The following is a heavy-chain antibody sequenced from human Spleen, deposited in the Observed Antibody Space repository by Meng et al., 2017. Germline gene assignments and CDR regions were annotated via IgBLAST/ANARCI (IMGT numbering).Heavy chain of an antibody. J-gene: IGHJ5*02. Sequence: QVHLQRWGAGLLKHSETLSLTCAVYGGPFSGYYWGWIRQPPGKGLEWIGEINHTGDTNYNPSLKSRVAISVDTSKNQFSLKLTSVTAAETAVYYCARGGIFGVANWFDPWGQGTLVIVSS. CDR2: INHTGDT. CDR1: GGPFSGYY. D-gene: IGHD3-3*01. CDR3: ARGGIFGVANWFDP. V-gene: IGHV4-34*01.